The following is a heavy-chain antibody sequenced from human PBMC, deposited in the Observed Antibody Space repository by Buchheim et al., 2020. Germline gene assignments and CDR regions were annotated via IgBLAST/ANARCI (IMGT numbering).Heavy chain of an antibody. CDR1: GGSISSSNW. D-gene: IGHD2-15*01. J-gene: IGHJ6*02. CDR3: ARDYPAQGDGYYGMDV. V-gene: IGHV4-4*02. Sequence: QVQLQESGPGLVKPSGTPSLTCAVSGGSISSSNWWSWVRDPPGKGLEWIGEIYHSGSTNYNPSLKSPVPLSIDKSKNQFFLKLSSVTAAETAVYYCARDYPAQGDGYYGMDVWGQGTT. CDR2: IYHSGST.